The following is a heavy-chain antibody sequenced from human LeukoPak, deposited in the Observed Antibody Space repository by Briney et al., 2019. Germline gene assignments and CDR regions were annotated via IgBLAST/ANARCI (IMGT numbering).Heavy chain of an antibody. CDR3: ARSDSYGYASIFDY. J-gene: IGHJ4*02. V-gene: IGHV1-69*04. Sequence: SVKVSCKASGGTFSSYAISWVRQAPGQGLEWMGRIIPILGIANYAQKFQGRVTITADKSTSTAYMELSSLRSEDTAVYYCARSDSYGYASIFDYWGQGTLVTVSS. D-gene: IGHD5-18*01. CDR1: GGTFSSYA. CDR2: IIPILGIA.